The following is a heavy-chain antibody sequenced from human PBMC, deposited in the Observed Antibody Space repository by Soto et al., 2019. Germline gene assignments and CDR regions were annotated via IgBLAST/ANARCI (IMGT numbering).Heavy chain of an antibody. D-gene: IGHD2-2*01. J-gene: IGHJ5*02. Sequence: SETLSLTCTVSGDSIIKTNCLIVFRDPRGKVLGWSGEIHQSGSTNYSPSLKGRVTISVDNSKDQFSLKLRSVSAADTAVYYCARVPIIVEIPPAPAGWFDPWGQGTLVTVSS. CDR1: GDSIIKTNC. CDR2: IHQSGST. V-gene: IGHV4-4*02. CDR3: ARVPIIVEIPPAPAGWFDP.